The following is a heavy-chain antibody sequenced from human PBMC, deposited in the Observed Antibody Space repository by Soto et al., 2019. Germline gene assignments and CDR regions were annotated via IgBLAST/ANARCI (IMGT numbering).Heavy chain of an antibody. V-gene: IGHV1-3*01. CDR1: GYTFTGYA. CDR2: INAGNGAT. Sequence: ASVKVSCKASGYTFTGYAMHWVRQAPGQRLEWMGWINAGNGATKYSQNFQDRVNIARDTSANTAFMELSSLRSEDTAVYYCAHIYYYYYGMDVWGQGTTVTVSS. CDR3: AHIYYYYYGMDV. J-gene: IGHJ6*02.